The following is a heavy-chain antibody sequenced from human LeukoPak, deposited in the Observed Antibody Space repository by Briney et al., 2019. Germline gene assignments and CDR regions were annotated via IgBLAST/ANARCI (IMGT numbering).Heavy chain of an antibody. CDR1: GGSISSYY. V-gene: IGHV4-4*07. Sequence: SETLSLTCTVSGGSISSYYWSWIRQSAGKGLEWIGRIYTSGSTNYNPSLKSRVSMSVDTSKNQFSLRLRSVTAADTAVYYCARESGYYYDTSGYTFDYWGQGILVTVSS. CDR3: ARESGYYYDTSGYTFDY. J-gene: IGHJ4*02. D-gene: IGHD3-22*01. CDR2: IYTSGST.